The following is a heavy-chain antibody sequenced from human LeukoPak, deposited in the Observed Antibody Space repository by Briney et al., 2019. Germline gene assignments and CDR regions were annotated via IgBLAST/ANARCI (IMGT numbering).Heavy chain of an antibody. J-gene: IGHJ4*02. V-gene: IGHV3-21*01. CDR2: ITSSSSYI. CDR1: GFTLSSYA. Sequence: SGGSLRLSCAASGFTLSSYAMSWVRQAPGKGLEWVSSITSSSSYISYADSVKGRFTISRDNAKNSLYLQMNSLRAEDTAFYYCARAPARGSLDYWGQGTLVAVSS. D-gene: IGHD3-10*01. CDR3: ARAPARGSLDY.